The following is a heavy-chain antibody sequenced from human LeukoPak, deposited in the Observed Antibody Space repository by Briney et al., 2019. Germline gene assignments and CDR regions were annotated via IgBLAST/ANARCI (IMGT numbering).Heavy chain of an antibody. J-gene: IGHJ6*02. Sequence: ASVKVSCKASGYTFTGYYMHWVRQAPGQGLERMGWINPNSGGTNYAQKFQGWVTMTRDTSISTAYMELSRLRSDDTAVYYCARDIRFLASSPAPYGMDVWGQGTTVTVSS. D-gene: IGHD3-3*01. V-gene: IGHV1-2*04. CDR1: GYTFTGYY. CDR3: ARDIRFLASSPAPYGMDV. CDR2: INPNSGGT.